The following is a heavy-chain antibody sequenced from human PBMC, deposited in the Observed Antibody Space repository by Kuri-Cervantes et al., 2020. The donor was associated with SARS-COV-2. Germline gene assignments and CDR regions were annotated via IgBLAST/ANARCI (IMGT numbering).Heavy chain of an antibody. Sequence: SQTLSLTCAVYGESFSDYYWTWIRQPPGKGLEWIGEINHSGSVNYNPSLKSRVTISVDRSKNQFSLKLSSVTAADTALYYCARGAHHIRFRGEIDYWSQGALVTVSS. J-gene: IGHJ4*02. D-gene: IGHD3-3*01. CDR1: GESFSDYY. CDR3: ARGAHHIRFRGEIDY. CDR2: INHSGSV. V-gene: IGHV4-34*01.